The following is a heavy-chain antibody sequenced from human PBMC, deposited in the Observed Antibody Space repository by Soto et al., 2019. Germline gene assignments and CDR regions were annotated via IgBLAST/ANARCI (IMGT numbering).Heavy chain of an antibody. D-gene: IGHD2-2*01. CDR3: ARRGQYQRGDWFDP. CDR1: GGSISSYY. Sequence: ETLSLTCTVSGGSISSYYWSWIRQPPGKGLEWIGYIYYSGSTNYNPSLKSRVTISVDTSKNQFSLKLSSVTAADTAVYYCARRGQYQRGDWFDPWGQGTLVTVSS. V-gene: IGHV4-59*08. J-gene: IGHJ5*02. CDR2: IYYSGST.